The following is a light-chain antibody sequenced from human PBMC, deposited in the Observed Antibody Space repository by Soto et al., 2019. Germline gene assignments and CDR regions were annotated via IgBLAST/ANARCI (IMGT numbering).Light chain of an antibody. Sequence: DIQMTQSPSTLSASVGDRVTITCRASQSISVWLGWYQQKAGKAPNLLIYKASRLESGVPSRFSGSGSETEFTLTISGLQPGDSATYYCQQYNSYSPTFGQGTKVDMK. V-gene: IGKV1-5*03. CDR3: QQYNSYSPT. CDR1: QSISVW. CDR2: KAS. J-gene: IGKJ1*01.